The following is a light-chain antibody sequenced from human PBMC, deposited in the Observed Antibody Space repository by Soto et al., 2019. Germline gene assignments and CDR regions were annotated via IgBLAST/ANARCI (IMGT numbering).Light chain of an antibody. CDR1: SSNIGNDA. CDR3: AAWVDSLNGVV. V-gene: IGLV1-36*01. CDR2: YDD. Sequence: QSVLTQPPSVSEAPRQRVTISCSGSSSNIGNDAINWYQQLPRKAPKLLIYYDDLLPSGVSDRFSGSKSGTSASLAISGLQSEDEADYYCAAWVDSLNGVVFGGGTKLTVL. J-gene: IGLJ2*01.